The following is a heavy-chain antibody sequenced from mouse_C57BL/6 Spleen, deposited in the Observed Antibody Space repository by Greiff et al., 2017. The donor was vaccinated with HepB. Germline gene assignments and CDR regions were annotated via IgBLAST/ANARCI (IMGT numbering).Heavy chain of an antibody. CDR3: ARFGNYPDY. Sequence: QVQLQQSGAELVRPGTSVKVSCKASGYAFTNYLIEWVKQRPGQGLEWIGVINPGSGGTNYNEKFKGKATLTADKSSSTAYMQLSSLTSEDSAVYFCARFGNYPDYWGPGTTLTVSS. CDR2: INPGSGGT. J-gene: IGHJ2*01. CDR1: GYAFTNYL. D-gene: IGHD2-1*01. V-gene: IGHV1-54*01.